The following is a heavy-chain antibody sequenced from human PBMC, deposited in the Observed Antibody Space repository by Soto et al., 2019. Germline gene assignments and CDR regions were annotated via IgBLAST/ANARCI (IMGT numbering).Heavy chain of an antibody. V-gene: IGHV3-33*01. D-gene: IGHD2-2*01. Sequence: QVQLVESGGGVVQPGRSLRLSCAASGFTFSSYGMHWVRQAPGKGLEWVAVIWYDGSNKYYADSVKGRFTISRDNSKNTLYLQMNSLRAEDTAVYYCARDLVVVPAAMEDYYYYGMDVWGQGTTVTVSS. CDR3: ARDLVVVPAAMEDYYYYGMDV. CDR1: GFTFSSYG. CDR2: IWYDGSNK. J-gene: IGHJ6*02.